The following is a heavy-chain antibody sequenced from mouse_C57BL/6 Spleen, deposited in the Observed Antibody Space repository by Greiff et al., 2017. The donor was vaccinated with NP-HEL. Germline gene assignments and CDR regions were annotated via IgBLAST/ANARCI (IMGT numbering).Heavy chain of an antibody. Sequence: EVQLQQSGPELVKPGASVKIPCKASGYTFTAYNMDWVKQSHGQSLEWIGDINPNNGGTIYNQKFKGKATLTVDKSSSTAYMELRSLTSEDTAVYYCARDSSGFFAYWGEGALVTVSA. CDR3: ARDSSGFFAY. CDR1: GYTFTAYN. D-gene: IGHD3-2*02. V-gene: IGHV1-18*01. J-gene: IGHJ3*01. CDR2: INPNNGGT.